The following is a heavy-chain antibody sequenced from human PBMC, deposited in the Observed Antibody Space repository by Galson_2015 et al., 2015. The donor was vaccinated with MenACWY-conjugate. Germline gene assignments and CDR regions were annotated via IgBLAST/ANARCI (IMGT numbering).Heavy chain of an antibody. Sequence: SLRLSCAVSGFTFSDFAMTWVRQAPGKGLECVSGISGSGGTTYYANSVKGRFTISRDNSNNTLYLQMNTLRAEDTAVYYCAKVGVLRGFYYSFYMDVWGKGTTVTVSS. CDR2: ISGSGGTT. CDR1: GFTFSDFA. V-gene: IGHV3-23*01. D-gene: IGHD3-10*01. CDR3: AKVGVLRGFYYSFYMDV. J-gene: IGHJ6*03.